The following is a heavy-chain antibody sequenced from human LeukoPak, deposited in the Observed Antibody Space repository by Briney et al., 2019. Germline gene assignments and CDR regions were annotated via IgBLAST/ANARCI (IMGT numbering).Heavy chain of an antibody. J-gene: IGHJ4*02. Sequence: GGSLRLSCAASGFTFSSYWMSWVRQAPGKGLEWVANINEDGSDKYYVDSVKGRFTVSRDNAKNSLYLQMNSLRAEDTAIYYCARDTYRFFDFWGQGTLVTVSS. CDR3: ARDTYRFFDF. CDR2: INEDGSDK. CDR1: GFTFSSYW. V-gene: IGHV3-7*01. D-gene: IGHD1-1*01.